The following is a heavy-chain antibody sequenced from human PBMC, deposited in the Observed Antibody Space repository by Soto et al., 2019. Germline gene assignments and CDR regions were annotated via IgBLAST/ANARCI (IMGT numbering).Heavy chain of an antibody. CDR1: GGSISSGGYY. V-gene: IGHV4-31*03. J-gene: IGHJ4*02. CDR2: IYYSGST. D-gene: IGHD3-16*02. CDR3: ARGSNDYVWGSYRYTASLFDY. Sequence: QVQLQESGPGLVKPSQTLSLTCTVSGGSISSGGYYWSWIRQHPGKGLEWIGYIYYSGSTYYNPSLKSRVTIPVDTSKNQCSLQLSSVTAADTAVYYCARGSNDYVWGSYRYTASLFDYWGQGTLVTVSS.